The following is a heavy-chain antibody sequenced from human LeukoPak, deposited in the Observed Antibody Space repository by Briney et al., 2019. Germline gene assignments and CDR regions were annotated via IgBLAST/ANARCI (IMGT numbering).Heavy chain of an antibody. D-gene: IGHD1-26*01. J-gene: IGHJ6*02. CDR3: ARSSRSFRDYYYYGMDV. Sequence: SQTLSLTCAISGDSVSSNSAAWHWIRQSPSRGLEWLGRTYYRSKWYNDYAVSVKSRITINPDTSKNQFSLQLNSVTPEDTAVYYCARSSRSFRDYYYYGMDVWGQGTTVTVSS. CDR1: GDSVSSNSAA. V-gene: IGHV6-1*01. CDR2: TYYRSKWYN.